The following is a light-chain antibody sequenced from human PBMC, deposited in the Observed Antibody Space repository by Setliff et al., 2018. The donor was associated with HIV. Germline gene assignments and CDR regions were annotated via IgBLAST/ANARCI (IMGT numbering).Light chain of an antibody. CDR3: YSYTAGTSYV. Sequence: QSALAQPASVSGSPGQSITISCIGTSSDIGAYNYVSWYQQYPGKAPKLVIYDVTIRPSGVSNRFSGSKSGNTASLTISGLRAEDEGDYYCYSYTAGTSYVFGGGTKVTVL. J-gene: IGLJ1*01. V-gene: IGLV2-14*03. CDR1: SSDIGAYNY. CDR2: DVT.